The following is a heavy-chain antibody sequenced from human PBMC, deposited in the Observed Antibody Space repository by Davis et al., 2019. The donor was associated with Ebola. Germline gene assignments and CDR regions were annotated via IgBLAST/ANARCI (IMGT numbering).Heavy chain of an antibody. J-gene: IGHJ4*02. V-gene: IGHV4-59*01. CDR1: AGSIPHYY. CDR3: ARDRRDGYNYHFDY. D-gene: IGHD5-24*01. CDR2: ISYSGST. Sequence: SETLSLTCTVSAGSIPHYYWSWIRQPPGKRLEWIGSISYSGSTNYNPSLKSRVTISLDTSKNQFSLKLTSVTAADTAVYYCARDRRDGYNYHFDYWGQGTLVTVSS.